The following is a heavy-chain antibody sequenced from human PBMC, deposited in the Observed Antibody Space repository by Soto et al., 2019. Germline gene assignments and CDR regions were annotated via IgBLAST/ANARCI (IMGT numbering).Heavy chain of an antibody. J-gene: IGHJ3*01. V-gene: IGHV1-18*01. CDR3: ARDDDGFDL. CDR2: ITGYKGNT. Sequence: QVQLVQSGAEVKKPGASVKVSCKASGYSFTSYGFNWVRQAPGQGLEWMGWITGYKGNTNYAQNLTGRVTMTTDTSTSTDYMELRSLRSDDTAVYYCARDDDGFDLWGQGTMVTVSS. CDR1: GYSFTSYG.